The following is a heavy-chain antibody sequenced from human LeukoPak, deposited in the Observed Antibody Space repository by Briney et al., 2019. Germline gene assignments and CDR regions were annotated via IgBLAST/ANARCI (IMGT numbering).Heavy chain of an antibody. CDR3: ARDYVWGSYRFDHFDY. Sequence: GGSLRLSCAASGFTFSSYSMKWVRQAPGKGLEWVSYISSSSSTIYYADSVKGRFTISRDNAKNSLYLQMNSLRNEDTAVYYCARDYVWGSYRFDHFDYWGQGTLVTVSS. V-gene: IGHV3-48*02. CDR2: ISSSSSTI. D-gene: IGHD3-16*02. J-gene: IGHJ4*02. CDR1: GFTFSSYS.